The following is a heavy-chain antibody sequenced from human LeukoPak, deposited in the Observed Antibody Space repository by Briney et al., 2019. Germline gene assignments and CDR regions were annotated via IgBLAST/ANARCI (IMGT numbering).Heavy chain of an antibody. D-gene: IGHD2-21*02. CDR2: ISTYNGNT. CDR3: ARDGPFRGVVVTAHKSYFDY. CDR1: GYTFTNYG. Sequence: ASVKVSCKASGYTFTNYGISWVRQAPGQGLERMGWISTYNGNTDYAQKLQGRVTMTRDTSTSTTHMELTSLRSDDTAVYYCARDGPFRGVVVTAHKSYFDYWGQGTLVTVSS. V-gene: IGHV1-18*01. J-gene: IGHJ4*02.